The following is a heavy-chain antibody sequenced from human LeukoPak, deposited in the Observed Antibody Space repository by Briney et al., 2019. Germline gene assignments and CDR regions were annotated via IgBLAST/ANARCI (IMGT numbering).Heavy chain of an antibody. CDR3: ARYSYGHRWFDP. J-gene: IGHJ5*02. V-gene: IGHV4-59*08. CDR1: GGSISSYY. Sequence: SETLSLTCTVSGGSISSYYWSWIRQPPGKGLEWIGYIYYSGSTNYNPSLKSRVTISVDTSKNQFSLNLSSVTAADTAVYYCARYSYGHRWFDPWGQGTPVTVSS. D-gene: IGHD5-18*01. CDR2: IYYSGST.